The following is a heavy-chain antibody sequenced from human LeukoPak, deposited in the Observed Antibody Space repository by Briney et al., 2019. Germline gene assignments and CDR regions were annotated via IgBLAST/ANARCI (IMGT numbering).Heavy chain of an antibody. CDR1: GFTFSSYA. V-gene: IGHV3-23*01. CDR3: ASLQGYSSGWYSSPFDY. CDR2: ISGSGGST. D-gene: IGHD6-19*01. Sequence: GGSLRLSCAAYGFTFSSYAMSWARQAPGKGLEWVSAISGSGGSTYYADSVKGRFTISRDNSKNTLYLQMNSLRAEDTAVYYCASLQGYSSGWYSSPFDYWGQGTLVTVSS. J-gene: IGHJ4*02.